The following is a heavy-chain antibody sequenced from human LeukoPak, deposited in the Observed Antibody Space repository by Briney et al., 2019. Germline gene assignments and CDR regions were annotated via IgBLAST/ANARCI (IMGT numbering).Heavy chain of an antibody. V-gene: IGHV1-8*01. Sequence: GSSVKVSCKASGYTFTSYDINWVRQATGQGLEWMGWMNPNSGNTGYAQKFQGRVTMTRNTSISTAYMELSSLRSEDTAVYYCARWSAVAGTFDYWGQGTLVTVSS. CDR1: GYTFTSYD. CDR3: ARWSAVAGTFDY. D-gene: IGHD6-19*01. CDR2: MNPNSGNT. J-gene: IGHJ4*02.